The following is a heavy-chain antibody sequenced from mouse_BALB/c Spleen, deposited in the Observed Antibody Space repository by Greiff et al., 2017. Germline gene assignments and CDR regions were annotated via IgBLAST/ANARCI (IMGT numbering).Heavy chain of an antibody. Sequence: QVQLQQSAAELARPGASVKMSCKASGYTFTSYTMHWVKQRPGQGLEWIGYINPSSGYTEYNQKFKDKTTLTADKSSSTAYMQLSSLTSEDSAVYYCARGMKEAMDYWGQGTSVTVSS. J-gene: IGHJ4*01. V-gene: IGHV1-4*02. D-gene: IGHD2-10*02. CDR3: ARGMKEAMDY. CDR1: GYTFTSYT. CDR2: INPSSGYT.